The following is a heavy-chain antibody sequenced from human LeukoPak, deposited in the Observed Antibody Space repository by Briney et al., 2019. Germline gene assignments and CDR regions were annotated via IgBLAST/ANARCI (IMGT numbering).Heavy chain of an antibody. V-gene: IGHV1-69*05. D-gene: IGHD2-2*03. CDR1: GGTFSSYA. CDR3: AREWGGYCSSTSCHGDYNWFDP. Sequence: SVKVSCKASGGTFSSYAISWVRQAPGQGLEWMGGIIPIFGTANYAQKFQGRVTITTDESTSTAYMELSSLRSEDTAVYYCAREWGGYCSSTSCHGDYNWFDPWGQGTLVTVSS. J-gene: IGHJ5*02. CDR2: IIPIFGTA.